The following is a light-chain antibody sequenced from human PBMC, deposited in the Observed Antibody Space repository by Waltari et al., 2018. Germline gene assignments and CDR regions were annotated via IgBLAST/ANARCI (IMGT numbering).Light chain of an antibody. CDR1: SSDIDEFNY. V-gene: IGLV2-14*03. Sequence: SALTQPASVSGSPGQSITISCTGTSSDIDEFNYISWYQQHPGEGPKLIIYGVTKRPSGVSNRFSGSKSGNTASLTISGLQADDEAEYFCSSYTDTNTLHVVFGGGTKLSVL. CDR3: SSYTDTNTLHVV. CDR2: GVT. J-gene: IGLJ2*01.